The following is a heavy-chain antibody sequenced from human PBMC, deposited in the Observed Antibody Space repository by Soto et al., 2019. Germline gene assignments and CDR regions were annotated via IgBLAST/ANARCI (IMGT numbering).Heavy chain of an antibody. CDR1: GFTFSSYA. CDR2: ISASAATT. CDR3: AKLGAYSTSAIDS. J-gene: IGHJ4*02. D-gene: IGHD6-6*01. Sequence: GGSLRLSCAPSGFTFSSYAMSWVRQAPGKGLEWVSAISASAATTYYADSVKGRFTISRDNSKNTLYVQMNSLRAEDTAIYYCAKLGAYSTSAIDSWGQGALVTVSS. V-gene: IGHV3-23*01.